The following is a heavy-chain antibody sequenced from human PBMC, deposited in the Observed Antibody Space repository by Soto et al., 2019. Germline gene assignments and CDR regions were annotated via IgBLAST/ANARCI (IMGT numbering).Heavy chain of an antibody. CDR1: GFIFSRYG. Sequence: PGGSLRLSCGGSGFIFSRYGMHWVRQAPGKGLEWVTGISYDGGERFYVDSVKGRFTISRDNSKNRLDLQMSSLRPEDTAVYYCARDLPLYCRGDCNFDFWGQGTLVTVSS. CDR2: ISYDGGER. V-gene: IGHV3-30*03. D-gene: IGHD2-21*02. J-gene: IGHJ4*02. CDR3: ARDLPLYCRGDCNFDF.